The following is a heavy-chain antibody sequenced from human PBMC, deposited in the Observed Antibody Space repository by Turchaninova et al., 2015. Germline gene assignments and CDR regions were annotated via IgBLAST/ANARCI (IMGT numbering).Heavy chain of an antibody. CDR2: IHHSGVT. V-gene: IGHV4-38-2*01. CDR1: GYSIRSGDY. Sequence: QVQLQESGPGLVKPSETLSLTCAVSGYSIRSGDYRGWIRQPPGRGLEWIGSIHHSGVTFYNPSLKSRVTVSIDTPKNQFSLELNSVTAADTAVYYCARHPELQDWGQGTLVTVSS. CDR3: ARHPELQD. J-gene: IGHJ1*01.